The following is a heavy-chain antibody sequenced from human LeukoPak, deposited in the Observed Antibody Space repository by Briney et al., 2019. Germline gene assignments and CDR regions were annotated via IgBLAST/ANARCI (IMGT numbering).Heavy chain of an antibody. CDR2: IYYSGST. Sequence: PSETLSLTCTVSGGSISSYYWSWIRQPPGKGLEWIGYIYYSGSTTYNPSLKSRLTISVDTSKNQFSLKLSSVTAADTAVYYCARDFPVAGTDYYYGMDVWGQGTTVTVSS. CDR1: GGSISSYY. D-gene: IGHD6-19*01. V-gene: IGHV4-59*01. J-gene: IGHJ6*02. CDR3: ARDFPVAGTDYYYGMDV.